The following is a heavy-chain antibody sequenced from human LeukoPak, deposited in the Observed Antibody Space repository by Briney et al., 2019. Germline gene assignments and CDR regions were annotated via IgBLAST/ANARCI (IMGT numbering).Heavy chain of an antibody. CDR1: GFTFSSYW. CDR2: INNDGSGT. Sequence: GGSLRLSCAASGFTFSSYWMHWVRQGPGKGLVWVSRINNDGSGTYYADSVKGRFTISRDNSKNTLYLQMNSLRAEDTAVYYCAKDSLWFGELFRYFDYWGQGTLVTVSS. CDR3: AKDSLWFGELFRYFDY. V-gene: IGHV3-74*01. J-gene: IGHJ4*02. D-gene: IGHD3-10*01.